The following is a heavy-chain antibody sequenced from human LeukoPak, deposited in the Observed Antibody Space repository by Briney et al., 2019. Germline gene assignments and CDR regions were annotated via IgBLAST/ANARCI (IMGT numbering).Heavy chain of an antibody. D-gene: IGHD3-22*01. CDR1: GFTFSNAW. CDR3: ATDFYDTT. Sequence: GGSLRLSCATSGFTFSNAWMNWVRQAPGKGLEWVGRIRSNSDGGTIDYAAPVKGRFTLSRDDSKTTLYLQMNSLQTEDAAVYYCATDFYDTTWGQGTLVTVSS. CDR2: IRSNSDGGTI. V-gene: IGHV3-15*07. J-gene: IGHJ5*02.